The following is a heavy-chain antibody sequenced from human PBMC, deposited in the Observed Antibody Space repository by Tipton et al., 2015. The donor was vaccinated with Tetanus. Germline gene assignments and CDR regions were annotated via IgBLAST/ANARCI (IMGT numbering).Heavy chain of an antibody. CDR1: GGSFSGYY. Sequence: TLSLTCAVYGGSFSGYYWSWIRQPPGKGLEWIGEINHSGSTNYNPSLKSRVTISVDTSKNQFSLKLSSVTAADTAVYYCARDSSANYDNTRGAFDIWGQGTMVTVSS. CDR3: ARDSSANYDNTRGAFDI. J-gene: IGHJ3*02. CDR2: INHSGST. D-gene: IGHD3-22*01. V-gene: IGHV4-34*01.